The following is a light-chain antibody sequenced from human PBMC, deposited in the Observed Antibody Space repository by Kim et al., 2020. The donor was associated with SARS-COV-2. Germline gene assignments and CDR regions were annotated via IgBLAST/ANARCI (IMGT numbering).Light chain of an antibody. CDR1: QSVSSGY. CDR3: QQYGSSPLT. J-gene: IGKJ4*01. V-gene: IGKV3-20*01. Sequence: YPGERATPSCRASQSVSSGYLAWYQQKPGQAPRLLIYGASSRATGIPDRFSGSGSGTDFTLTISRLEPEDFAVYYCQQYGSSPLTFGGGTKVDIK. CDR2: GAS.